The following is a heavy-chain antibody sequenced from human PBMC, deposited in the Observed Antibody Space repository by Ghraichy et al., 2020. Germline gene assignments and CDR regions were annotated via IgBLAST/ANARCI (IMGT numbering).Heavy chain of an antibody. CDR2: INPGNGRT. V-gene: IGHV1-2*06. D-gene: IGHD3-22*01. CDR3: TREGRSFGSGFHPFDL. Sequence: ASVKVSCKASGFTFTGHYIHWVRQAPGQGLEWMGRINPGNGRTNFAQRFQGRLTMTTDSSISTAYMDLSGLTSDDTALYFCTREGRSFGSGFHPFDLCGPGTLVTGSS. CDR1: GFTFTGHY. J-gene: IGHJ4*02.